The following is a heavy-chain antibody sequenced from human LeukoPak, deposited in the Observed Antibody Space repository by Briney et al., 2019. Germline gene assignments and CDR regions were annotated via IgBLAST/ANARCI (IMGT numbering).Heavy chain of an antibody. V-gene: IGHV4-34*01. Sequence: SETLSLTCAVYGGSFSGYYWSWIRQPPGKGLEWIGEINHSGSTNYNPSLKSRVTISVDTSKSQFSLKLSSVTAADTAVYYCARYYDILTGYGTPGYYYYYGMDVWGQGTTVTVSS. CDR3: ARYYDILTGYGTPGYYYYYGMDV. D-gene: IGHD3-9*01. J-gene: IGHJ6*02. CDR2: INHSGST. CDR1: GGSFSGYY.